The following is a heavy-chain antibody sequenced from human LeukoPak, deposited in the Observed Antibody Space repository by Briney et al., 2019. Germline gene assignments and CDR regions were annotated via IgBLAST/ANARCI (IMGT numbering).Heavy chain of an antibody. V-gene: IGHV4-30-2*01. CDR1: GGSISSGTYS. J-gene: IGHJ4*02. CDR3: ASSVYSYGPIDY. D-gene: IGHD5-18*01. CDR2: IYHSGST. Sequence: SETLSLTCAVSGGSISSGTYSWSWIRQPPGKALEWIGYIYHSGSTYYNPSLKSRVTISVDRSKNQFSLKVSSVTAADTAVYYCASSVYSYGPIDYWGQGTLVTVSS.